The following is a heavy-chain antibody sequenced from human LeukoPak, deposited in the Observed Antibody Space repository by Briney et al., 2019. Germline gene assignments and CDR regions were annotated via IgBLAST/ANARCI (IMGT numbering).Heavy chain of an antibody. D-gene: IGHD6-25*01. CDR3: AGRAARFFDY. CDR1: GDSLNSYY. Sequence: SETLSLTCTVSGDSLNSYYWSWVRQPPGEGLQWIGYIFYSGSSNYNASLRSRVAISVDTSKNQFSLKLTSVTAADTAVYYCAGRAARFFDYWGQGILVTVSS. J-gene: IGHJ4*02. V-gene: IGHV4-59*01. CDR2: IFYSGSS.